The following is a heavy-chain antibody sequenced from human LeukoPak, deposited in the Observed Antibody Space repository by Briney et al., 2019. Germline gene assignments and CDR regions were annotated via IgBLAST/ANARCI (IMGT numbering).Heavy chain of an antibody. V-gene: IGHV4-38-2*02. D-gene: IGHD4-23*01. CDR1: GYSISSGYY. J-gene: IGHJ4*02. CDR3: AGSFTVVTPPFDY. CDR2: IYHSGST. Sequence: SETLSLTCTVSGYSISSGYYWGWIRQPPGKGLEWIGSIYHSGSTYYSPSLKSRVTISVDTSKNQFSLKLSSVTAADTAVYYCAGSFTVVTPPFDYWGQGTLVTVSS.